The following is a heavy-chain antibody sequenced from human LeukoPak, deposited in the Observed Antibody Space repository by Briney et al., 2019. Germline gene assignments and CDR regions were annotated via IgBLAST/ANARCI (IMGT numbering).Heavy chain of an antibody. Sequence: SETLSLTCTVSGYSISSGYYWGWIRQPPGKGLEWIGSIYHSGSTYYNPSLKSRVTTSVDTSKNQFSLKLSSVTAADTAVYYCARVPWNYMDVWGKGTTVTVSS. D-gene: IGHD1-1*01. V-gene: IGHV4-38-2*02. CDR2: IYHSGST. CDR3: ARVPWNYMDV. J-gene: IGHJ6*03. CDR1: GYSISSGYY.